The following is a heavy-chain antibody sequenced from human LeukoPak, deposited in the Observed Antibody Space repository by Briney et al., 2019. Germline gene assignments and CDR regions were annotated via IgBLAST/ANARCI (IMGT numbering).Heavy chain of an antibody. V-gene: IGHV4-39*07. CDR2: IYYSGST. Sequence: SETLSLTCTVSGGSISSSSYYWGWIRQPPGKGLEWIGSIYYSGSTYYNPSLKSRVTISVDTSKNQFSLKLSSVTAADTAVYYCARGYWFDPWGQGTLVTVSS. CDR1: GGSISSSSYY. J-gene: IGHJ5*02. CDR3: ARGYWFDP.